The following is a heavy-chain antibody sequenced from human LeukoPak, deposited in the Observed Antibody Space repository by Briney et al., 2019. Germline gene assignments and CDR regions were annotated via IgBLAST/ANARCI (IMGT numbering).Heavy chain of an antibody. Sequence: GGSLRLSCAASGFTFSSRWMHWVRQGPGKGLEWVSRIKMDGSSIDYADSVGGRFTVSRDNAKNTLYLEMNSLRVEDTAVYYCARDNSPGWFGPWGQGTLVTVSS. J-gene: IGHJ5*02. CDR2: IKMDGSSI. CDR3: ARDNSPGWFGP. CDR1: GFTFSSRW. D-gene: IGHD4-11*01. V-gene: IGHV3-74*01.